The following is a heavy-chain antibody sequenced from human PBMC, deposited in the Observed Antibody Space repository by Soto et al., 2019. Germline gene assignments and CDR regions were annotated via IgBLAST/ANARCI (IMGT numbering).Heavy chain of an antibody. J-gene: IGHJ5*02. V-gene: IGHV4-30-4*01. D-gene: IGHD1-7*01. CDR1: GGSISTGDYY. CDR3: AIGELWFHP. Sequence: PSETLSLTCTVSGGSISTGDYYWSWIRQPPGKGLEWIGYIYYTGSTFYNPSLKSRVTISVDTSKNQFSLNLSSVTAADSAVYYCAIGELWFHPWAQGTLVTVSS. CDR2: IYYTGST.